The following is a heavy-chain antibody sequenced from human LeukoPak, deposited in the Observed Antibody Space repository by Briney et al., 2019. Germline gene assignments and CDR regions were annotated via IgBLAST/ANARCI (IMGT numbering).Heavy chain of an antibody. D-gene: IGHD2-15*01. CDR1: GGSFSGYY. V-gene: IGHV4-34*01. CDR3: ASAPRLRLLRG. CDR2: INHSGST. Sequence: PSETLSLTCAVYGGSFSGYYWSWIRQPPGKGLEWIGEINHSGSTNYNPSLKSRVTIPVDTSKNQFSLKLSSVTAADTAVYYCASAPRLRLLRGWGQGTLVTVSS. J-gene: IGHJ4*02.